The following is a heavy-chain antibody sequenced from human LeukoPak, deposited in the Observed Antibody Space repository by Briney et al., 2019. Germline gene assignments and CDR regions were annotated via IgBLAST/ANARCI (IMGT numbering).Heavy chain of an antibody. V-gene: IGHV6-1*01. CDR2: TYYRSKWYN. CDR3: ARVGYCSSTSCYTSYYGMDV. D-gene: IGHD2-2*02. Sequence: SSQTLSLTCAISGDSVSSNSAAWNWIRQSPSRGLEWLGRTYYRSKWYNDYAVSVKSRTTINPDTSKNQFSLQLNSVTPEDTAVYYCARVGYCSSTSCYTSYYGMDVWGQGTTVTVSS. CDR1: GDSVSSNSAA. J-gene: IGHJ6*02.